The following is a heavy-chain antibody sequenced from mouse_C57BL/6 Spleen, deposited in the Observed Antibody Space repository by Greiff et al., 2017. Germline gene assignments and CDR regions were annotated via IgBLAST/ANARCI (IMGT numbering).Heavy chain of an antibody. V-gene: IGHV1-42*01. CDR1: GYSFTGYY. CDR3: ARLGAYYDYEMDY. CDR2: INPSTGGT. Sequence: VQLKQSGPELVKPGASVKISCKASGYSFTGYYMNWVKQSPEKSLEWIGEINPSTGGTTYNQKFKAKATLTVDKSSSTAYMQLKSLTSEDSAVYYCARLGAYYDYEMDYWGQGTSVTVSS. J-gene: IGHJ4*01. D-gene: IGHD2-4*01.